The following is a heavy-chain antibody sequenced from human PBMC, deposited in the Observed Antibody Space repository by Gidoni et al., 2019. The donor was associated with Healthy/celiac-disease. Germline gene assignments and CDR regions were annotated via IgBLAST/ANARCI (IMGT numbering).Heavy chain of an antibody. J-gene: IGHJ3*02. Sequence: QVQLVESGGGVVEPGKSMRLSCAASGFNFSTYALHWVRQAPGKGLDWVAVISYDGNNKYYADSVEGRFTISRDNSKNTLILQMDSLIVEDTAVYYCACITTRPGDPFDIWGQGAMVTVSS. D-gene: IGHD6-6*01. V-gene: IGHV3-30-3*01. CDR3: ACITTRPGDPFDI. CDR2: ISYDGNNK. CDR1: GFNFSTYA.